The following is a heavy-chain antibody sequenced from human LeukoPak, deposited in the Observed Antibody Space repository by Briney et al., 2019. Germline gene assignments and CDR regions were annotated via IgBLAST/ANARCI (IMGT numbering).Heavy chain of an antibody. D-gene: IGHD6-19*01. CDR3: MTRGFSSGLHY. CDR2: ISGSGGST. V-gene: IGHV3-23*01. Sequence: PGGSLRLSCAASGFTFSSYAMSWVRQAPGKGLEWVSAISGSGGSTYYADSVKGRFTISRDNSKNTLYLQMNSLRAEDTAVYYCMTRGFSSGLHYWGQGTLVTVSS. CDR1: GFTFSSYA. J-gene: IGHJ4*02.